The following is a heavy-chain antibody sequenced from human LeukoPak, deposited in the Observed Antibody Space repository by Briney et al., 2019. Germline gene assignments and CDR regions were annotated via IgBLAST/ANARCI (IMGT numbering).Heavy chain of an antibody. J-gene: IGHJ4*02. V-gene: IGHV3-23*01. CDR2: ISERGGST. D-gene: IGHD3-10*01. Sequence: GGSLRLSCVVSGISLSNYAMTWVRQAPGKGLEWVSYISERGGSTTYADSVKGRFTIPRDTSLNTLYLQMNNLRAEDTAVYFCAKRGVVIRGILVIGYHQEAYHYDFWGQGVLVTVSS. CDR1: GISLSNYA. CDR3: AKRGVVIRGILVIGYHQEAYHYDF.